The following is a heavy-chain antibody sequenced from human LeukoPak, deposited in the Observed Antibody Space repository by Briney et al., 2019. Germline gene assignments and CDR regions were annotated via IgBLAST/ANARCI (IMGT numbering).Heavy chain of an antibody. J-gene: IGHJ4*02. Sequence: PGRSLRLSCAASGFTFSSHGMHWVRQAPGKGLEWVALIYFDGSNKYYADSVEGRFTISRDNSKNTLYVQMNSLRAEDTAVYYCARESLSSSYLDYWGQGALVTVSS. CDR1: GFTFSSHG. CDR2: IYFDGSNK. CDR3: ARESLSSSYLDY. D-gene: IGHD3-22*01. V-gene: IGHV3-33*01.